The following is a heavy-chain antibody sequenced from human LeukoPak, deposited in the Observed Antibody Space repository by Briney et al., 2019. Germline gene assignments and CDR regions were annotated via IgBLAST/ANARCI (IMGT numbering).Heavy chain of an antibody. J-gene: IGHJ4*02. CDR1: GYSISSGYY. CDR3: ARDEYYLDSGSSPIFDY. D-gene: IGHD3-10*01. Sequence: SETLSLTCTVSGYSISSGYYWGWIRQTPGKGLEWIGSMYHSGNTYYNPSLKSRVTISVDTAENQFSLKLSSVTAADTAVYYCARDEYYLDSGSSPIFDYWGQGTLVTVSS. CDR2: MYHSGNT. V-gene: IGHV4-38-2*02.